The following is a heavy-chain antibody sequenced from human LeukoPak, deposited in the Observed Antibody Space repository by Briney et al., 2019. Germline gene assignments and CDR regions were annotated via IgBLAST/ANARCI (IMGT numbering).Heavy chain of an antibody. CDR3: VKDMGFDLLKDAFHI. CDR2: ISWDSGSQ. V-gene: IGHV3-9*01. D-gene: IGHD3-9*01. Sequence: GGSLRLSCVGSGFSLEDFAVHWVRQVPGKGLEWVSSISWDSGSQAYTDSVKGRFTISRDNDKNSLYLQMDSLGPEDTAFYYCVKDMGFDLLKDAFHIWGQGTLVTVSS. CDR1: GFSLEDFA. J-gene: IGHJ3*02.